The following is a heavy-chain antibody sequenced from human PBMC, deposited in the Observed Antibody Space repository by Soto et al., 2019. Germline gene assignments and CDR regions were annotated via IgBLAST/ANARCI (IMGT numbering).Heavy chain of an antibody. CDR1: GFTFDDYA. D-gene: IGHD2-8*02. V-gene: IGHV3-9*01. CDR2: ISWNSGSI. J-gene: IGHJ3*02. Sequence: EVPLVESGGGLVQPGRSLRLSCAASGFTFDDYAMHWVRQAPGKGLEWVSGISWNSGSIGYADSVKGRFTISRDNAKNSVYLQMNSLRAEDTDLYYCAKGYWTDREDAFDIWGQGTMVTVSS. CDR3: AKGYWTDREDAFDI.